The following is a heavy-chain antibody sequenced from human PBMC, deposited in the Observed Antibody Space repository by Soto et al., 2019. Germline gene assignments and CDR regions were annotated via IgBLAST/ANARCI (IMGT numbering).Heavy chain of an antibody. CDR2: IDIDGSGA. CDR1: RFIFRSYW. CDR3: ASDMYGDYGHYYGMDV. Sequence: GGSLRLSCAASRFIFRSYWMHWVRQAPGKGLVWLSRIDIDGSGATYADSVKGRFTISRDNAKNTLYLQMNSLRVEDTAVYYCASDMYGDYGHYYGMDVWGQGTTVTVSS. J-gene: IGHJ6*02. V-gene: IGHV3-74*01. D-gene: IGHD2-8*01.